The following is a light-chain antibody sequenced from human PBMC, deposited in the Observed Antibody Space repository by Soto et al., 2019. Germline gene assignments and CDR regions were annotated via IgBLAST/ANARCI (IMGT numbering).Light chain of an antibody. J-gene: IGKJ1*01. Sequence: EIVMTQSPGTLSLSPGERATLSCRASQSVTSNYLAWYQQKPGQAPRLLIYGASDRATDIPDRFSGSGSETDFTLTIRRLEPEDFEVYYCQQYSRSPRTFGQGTKVDIK. CDR1: QSVTSNY. CDR2: GAS. CDR3: QQYSRSPRT. V-gene: IGKV3-20*01.